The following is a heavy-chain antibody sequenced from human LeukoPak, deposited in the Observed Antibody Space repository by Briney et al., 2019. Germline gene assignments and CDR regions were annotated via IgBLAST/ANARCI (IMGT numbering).Heavy chain of an antibody. Sequence: PGGSLRLSCAASGFTFSSYVMHWVRQAPGKVLEWVAFIRYDGSNKYYSDSVKGRFTISRDNSKNTLYLQMNSLRPEDTAVYYCAKDPRDHSYGWSWRYFDYWGQGTLVTVSS. CDR2: IRYDGSNK. CDR3: AKDPRDHSYGWSWRYFDY. CDR1: GFTFSSYV. J-gene: IGHJ4*02. D-gene: IGHD5-18*01. V-gene: IGHV3-30*02.